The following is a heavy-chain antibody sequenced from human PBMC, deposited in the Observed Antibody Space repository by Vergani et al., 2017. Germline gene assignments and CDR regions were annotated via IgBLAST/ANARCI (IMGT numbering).Heavy chain of an antibody. CDR2: ISYDGSNK. CDR1: GFTFSSYG. J-gene: IGHJ6*03. V-gene: IGHV3-30*18. Sequence: QVQLVESGGGVVQPGRSLRLSCAASGFTFSSYGMHWVRQAPGKGREWVAVISYDGSNKYYADSVKGRFTISRDNSKNTLYLQMNSLRAEDTAVYYCAKGAAAGLPYYYYMDVWGKGTTVTVSS. CDR3: AKGAAAGLPYYYYMDV. D-gene: IGHD6-13*01.